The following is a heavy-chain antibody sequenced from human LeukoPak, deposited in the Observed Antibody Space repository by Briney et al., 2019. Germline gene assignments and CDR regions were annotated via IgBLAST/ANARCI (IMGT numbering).Heavy chain of an antibody. CDR2: IWYDGSNK. CDR1: GFTFNSYA. Sequence: HPGGSLRLPCAASGFTFNSYAMHWVRQAPGKGLEWVAFIWYDGSNKYYADSVKGRFTFSRDNSKNTVYLQMDSLRAEDTAVYYCGRDERGYYDSSGYFGAIDYWGQGTLVTVSS. J-gene: IGHJ4*02. D-gene: IGHD3-22*01. V-gene: IGHV3-33*01. CDR3: GRDERGYYDSSGYFGAIDY.